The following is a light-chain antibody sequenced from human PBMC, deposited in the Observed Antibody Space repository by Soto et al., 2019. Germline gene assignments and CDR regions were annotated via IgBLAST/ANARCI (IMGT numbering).Light chain of an antibody. CDR1: QSIGRW. CDR2: KAS. V-gene: IGKV1-5*03. J-gene: IGKJ2*01. CDR3: QQYNDFHT. Sequence: DIQMTQSPSTLSASVGDRVTITCRASQSIGRWLAWYQQKPGKAPKLLIYKASSLESGVPSRFSGSGSETEFPLTISSLQPDDCATYYCQQYNDFHTFGQGTKLET.